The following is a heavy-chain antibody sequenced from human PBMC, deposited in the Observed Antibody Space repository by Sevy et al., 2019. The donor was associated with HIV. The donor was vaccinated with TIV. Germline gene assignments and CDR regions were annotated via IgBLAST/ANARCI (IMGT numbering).Heavy chain of an antibody. CDR3: AKVQPVGPYDSSGYNAFRI. CDR1: GFIFGDYG. J-gene: IGHJ3*02. CDR2: INSKSNNI. V-gene: IGHV3-9*01. Sequence: GGSLRLSCAASGFIFGDYGMHWVRQAPGKGLEWVSGINSKSNNIGYADSVKGRFTISRDNVRNSLYLQMNSLRTEVTTLYYCAKVQPVGPYDSSGYNAFRIWGQGTMVTVSS. D-gene: IGHD3-22*01.